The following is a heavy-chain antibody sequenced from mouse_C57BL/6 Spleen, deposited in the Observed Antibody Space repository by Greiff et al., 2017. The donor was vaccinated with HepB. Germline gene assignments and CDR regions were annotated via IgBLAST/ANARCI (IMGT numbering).Heavy chain of an antibody. J-gene: IGHJ3*01. CDR1: GYTFTSYW. Sequence: QVQLQQPGAELVKPGASVKVSCKASGYTFTSYWMHWVKQRPGQGLEWIGRIHPSDSDTNYNQKFKGKATLTVDKSSSTAYMQLSSLTSEDSAVYYCAINLPYDYDEAWFAYWGQGTLVTVSA. V-gene: IGHV1-74*01. CDR2: IHPSDSDT. CDR3: AINLPYDYDEAWFAY. D-gene: IGHD2-4*01.